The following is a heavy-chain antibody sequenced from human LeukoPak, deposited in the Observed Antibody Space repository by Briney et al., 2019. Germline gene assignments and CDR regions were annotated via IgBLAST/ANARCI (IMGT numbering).Heavy chain of an antibody. CDR3: ARALSIAVAGTGGY. J-gene: IGHJ4*02. D-gene: IGHD6-19*01. CDR1: GFTFSSYS. V-gene: IGHV3-21*01. Sequence: GGSLRLSCAASGFTFSSYSMNWVRQAPGKGLEWVSSISSSSSYIYYADSVKGRFTVSRDNAKNSLYLQMNSLRAEDTAVYYCARALSIAVAGTGGYWGQGTLVTVSS. CDR2: ISSSSSYI.